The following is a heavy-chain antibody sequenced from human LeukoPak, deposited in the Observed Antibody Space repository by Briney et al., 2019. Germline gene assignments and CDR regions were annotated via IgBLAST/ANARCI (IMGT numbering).Heavy chain of an antibody. CDR1: RFTFSSYG. V-gene: IGHV3-30*02. J-gene: IGHJ4*02. D-gene: IGHD6-19*01. CDR2: IRHDGSYQ. CDR3: AKNRDSSDYPRDFDY. Sequence: GGSLGLSCAASRFTFSSYGMHWVRQTPGKGLEWVAFIRHDGSYQQYADSVKGRFTVSRDNSKGTVYLQMNSLRTEDTAVYYCAKNRDSSDYPRDFDYWGQGTLVTVSS.